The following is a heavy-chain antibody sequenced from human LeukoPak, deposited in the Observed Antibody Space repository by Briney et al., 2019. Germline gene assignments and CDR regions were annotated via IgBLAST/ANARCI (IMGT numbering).Heavy chain of an antibody. D-gene: IGHD6-19*01. J-gene: IGHJ4*02. V-gene: IGHV3-7*01. CDR3: ARDHSSGWLGLYYFDY. CDR2: IKQDGSEK. CDR1: GFTFSSYW. Sequence: PGGSLRLSCAASGFTFSSYWMSWVRQAPVKVLEWVANIKQDGSEKYYVDSVKGRFTISRDNAKNSLYLQMNSLRAEDTAVYYCARDHSSGWLGLYYFDYWGQGTLVTVSS.